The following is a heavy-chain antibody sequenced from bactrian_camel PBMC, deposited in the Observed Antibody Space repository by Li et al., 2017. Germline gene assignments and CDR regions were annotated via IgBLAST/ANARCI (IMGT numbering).Heavy chain of an antibody. V-gene: IGHV3S24*01. CDR1: GLIGSNSY. Sequence: HVQLVESGGGSVQAGGSLRLSCQVPGLIGSNSYCMACLRPAPGKEREGVATIDSDGAASYADSVKGRFTVSRDNANNTINLKMNSLKPEDTAMYYCSARERRDYIVPFDPYSYSYWDQRNQVTVSS. J-gene: IGHJ4*01. D-gene: IGHD2*01. CDR2: IDSDGAA. CDR3: SARERRDYIVPFDPYSYSY.